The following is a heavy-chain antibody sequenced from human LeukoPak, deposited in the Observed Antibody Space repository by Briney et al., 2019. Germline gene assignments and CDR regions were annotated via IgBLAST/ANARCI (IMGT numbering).Heavy chain of an antibody. D-gene: IGHD2-15*01. CDR2: INPSGGST. Sequence: ASVKVSCKASGYTFTSYYMHWVRQAPGQGLEWMGIINPSGGSTSYAQKFQGRVTMTRDTSTSTVYMELSSLRSEDTAVYYCARGTRTWYCSGGSCYYGDYWCQGTLVTVSS. CDR1: GYTFTSYY. V-gene: IGHV1-46*01. CDR3: ARGTRTWYCSGGSCYYGDY. J-gene: IGHJ4*02.